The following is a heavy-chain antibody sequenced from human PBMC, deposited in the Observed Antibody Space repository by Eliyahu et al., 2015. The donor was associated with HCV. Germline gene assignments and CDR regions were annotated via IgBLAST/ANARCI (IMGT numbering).Heavy chain of an antibody. D-gene: IGHD6-6*01. J-gene: IGHJ4*02. CDR3: ARGSITAIDY. Sequence: QVQLQQWGAGLLKPSETLSLTXXVYGXSFSGYYWSWIRQPPGKGLEWIGEINHSGSTNYNPSLKSRVTISVDTSKNQFSLKLSSVTAADTAVYYCARGSITAIDYWGQGTLVTVSS. CDR2: INHSGST. V-gene: IGHV4-34*01. CDR1: GXSFSGYY.